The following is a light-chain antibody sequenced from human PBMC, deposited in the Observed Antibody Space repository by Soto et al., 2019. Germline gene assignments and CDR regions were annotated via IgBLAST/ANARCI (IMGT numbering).Light chain of an antibody. J-gene: IGKJ4*01. V-gene: IGKV3-15*01. Sequence: EIVMTQSPATLSVSPGERATLSCRASQSVGSSLAWYQRKPGQAPRLLIYGASTRATGIPATFSGSGSGTEFTLTISSLQSEDFAVYYCQQYNSWPITFGGGTKVDIK. CDR3: QQYNSWPIT. CDR2: GAS. CDR1: QSVGSS.